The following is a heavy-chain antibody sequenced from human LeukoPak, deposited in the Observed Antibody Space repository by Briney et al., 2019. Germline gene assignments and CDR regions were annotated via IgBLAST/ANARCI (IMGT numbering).Heavy chain of an antibody. CDR3: ARAHITTSWFDP. V-gene: IGHV1-18*01. J-gene: IGHJ5*02. D-gene: IGHD1-20*01. CDR1: GYTFTSYG. Sequence: ASVKVSCKASGYTFTSYGISWVRQAPGQGLEWMGWISAYNGNTNYAQKPQGRVTMTTDTSTSTAYMELRSLRSDDTAVYYCARAHITTSWFDPWGQGTLVTVSS. CDR2: ISAYNGNT.